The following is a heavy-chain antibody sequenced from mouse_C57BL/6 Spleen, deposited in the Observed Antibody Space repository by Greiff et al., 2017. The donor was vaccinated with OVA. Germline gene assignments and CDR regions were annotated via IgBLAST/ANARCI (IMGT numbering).Heavy chain of an antibody. Sequence: QVQLQQSGAELVKPGASVKISCKASGYAFSSYWMNWVKQRPGKGLEWIGQIYPGDGDTNYNGKFKGKATLTADKSSSTAYMQLSSLTSEDSAVYFCARGDYGKTWFAYWGQGTLVTVSA. V-gene: IGHV1-80*01. D-gene: IGHD2-1*01. CDR3: ARGDYGKTWFAY. CDR1: GYAFSSYW. J-gene: IGHJ3*01. CDR2: IYPGDGDT.